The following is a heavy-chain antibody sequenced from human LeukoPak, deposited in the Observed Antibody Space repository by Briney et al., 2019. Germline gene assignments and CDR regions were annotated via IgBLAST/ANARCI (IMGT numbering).Heavy chain of an antibody. CDR3: ARALKRVESFDI. D-gene: IGHD5/OR15-5a*01. J-gene: IGHJ3*02. CDR1: GGSISSGDYY. V-gene: IGHV4-30-4*08. Sequence: SQALSLTCTVSGGSISSGDYYWCWIRQPPGKGLEWIGYIYYSGSTYYNPSLKSRVTISVDTSKNQFSLKLSSVTAADTAEYYCARALKRVESFDIWGQGTMVTVSS. CDR2: IYYSGST.